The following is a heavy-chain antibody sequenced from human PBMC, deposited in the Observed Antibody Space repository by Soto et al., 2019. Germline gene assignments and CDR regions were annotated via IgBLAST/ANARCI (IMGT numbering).Heavy chain of an antibody. D-gene: IGHD3-10*01. CDR2: IIPIFGTA. Sequence: QVQLVQSGAEVKKPGSSVKVSCKASGSTFSSDAISWVRQAPGQGLEWMGGIIPIFGTANYAQKFQGRVTITADESTSTAYMELSSLRSEDTAVYYCARAEVVGSYYGMDVWGQGTTVTVSS. V-gene: IGHV1-69*12. CDR3: ARAEVVGSYYGMDV. CDR1: GSTFSSDA. J-gene: IGHJ6*02.